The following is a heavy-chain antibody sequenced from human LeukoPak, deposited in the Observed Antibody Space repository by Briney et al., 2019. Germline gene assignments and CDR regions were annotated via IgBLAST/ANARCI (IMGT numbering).Heavy chain of an antibody. J-gene: IGHJ3*02. D-gene: IGHD6-19*01. V-gene: IGHV3-74*01. Sequence: DPGGSLRLSCAASGFTFSTYWMHWVRQAPGKGLVWVSCINSDGSRTTYADSVKGRFTISRDNAKNTLYLQMNSLRTEDTAVYYCARPETQYSSGLDGFDIWGQGTMVTVSS. CDR1: GFTFSTYW. CDR2: INSDGSRT. CDR3: ARPETQYSSGLDGFDI.